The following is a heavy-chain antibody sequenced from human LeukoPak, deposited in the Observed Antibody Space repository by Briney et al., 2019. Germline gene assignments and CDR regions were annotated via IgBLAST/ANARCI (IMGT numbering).Heavy chain of an antibody. CDR3: TRDTYYYDSSGYSLWPDAFDI. CDR1: GFTFNNYN. CDR2: ISSISSSYI. V-gene: IGHV3-21*01. D-gene: IGHD3-22*01. Sequence: GGSLRLSCAASGFTFNNYNMNWVRQAPGKGLEWVSSISSISSSYIYYADSVKGRFTISRDNAKKSLYLQMNTLRAEDTALYYCTRDTYYYDSSGYSLWPDAFDIWGQGTMVTVSS. J-gene: IGHJ3*02.